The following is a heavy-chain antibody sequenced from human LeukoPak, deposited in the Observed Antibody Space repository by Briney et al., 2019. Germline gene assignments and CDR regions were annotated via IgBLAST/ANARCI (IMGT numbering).Heavy chain of an antibody. CDR1: GYTFTSYG. Sequence: ASVKVSCKASGYTFTSYGISWVRQAPGQGLEWMGWIGTYNDNTNYVQKLQGRVTMTTDTSTSTAYMELRSLRSDDTAVYYCARGGPSGSYVWGAFDIWGQGTMVTVSS. J-gene: IGHJ3*02. CDR2: IGTYNDNT. CDR3: ARGGPSGSYVWGAFDI. V-gene: IGHV1-18*01. D-gene: IGHD1-26*01.